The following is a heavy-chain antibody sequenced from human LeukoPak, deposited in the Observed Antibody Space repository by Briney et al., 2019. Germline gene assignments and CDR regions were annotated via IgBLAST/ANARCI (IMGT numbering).Heavy chain of an antibody. Sequence: SETLSLTCTVSGCSISSYYWSWIRQPPGKGPEWIGYIYYSGSTNYNPSLKSRVTISVDTSKNQFSLKLSSVTAADTAVYYCARGWGYDRAFDMWGQGTMRTVSS. CDR2: IYYSGST. CDR3: ARGWGYDRAFDM. D-gene: IGHD3-22*01. J-gene: IGHJ3*02. V-gene: IGHV4-59*01. CDR1: GCSISSYY.